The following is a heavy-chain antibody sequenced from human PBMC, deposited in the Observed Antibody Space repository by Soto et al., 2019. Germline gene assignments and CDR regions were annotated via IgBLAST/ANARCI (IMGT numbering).Heavy chain of an antibody. CDR3: ARGPDSGDHGGWLYP. D-gene: IGHD4-17*01. V-gene: IGHV1-69*01. Sequence: QVHLVQSGAEVKKPGSSVKVSCKPSGGTFSSYTINWVRQAPGQGLEWVGGITPLFGTTNYAQKFQGRVTITADLSTSTAYMELVSLRSEDTAVYYCARGPDSGDHGGWLYPWGQGTLVTVSS. J-gene: IGHJ5*02. CDR2: ITPLFGTT. CDR1: GGTFSSYT.